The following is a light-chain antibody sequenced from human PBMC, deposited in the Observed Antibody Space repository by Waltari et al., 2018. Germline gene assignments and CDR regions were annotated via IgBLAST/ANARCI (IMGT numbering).Light chain of an antibody. CDR3: QSYDSSLSDVV. J-gene: IGLJ2*01. CDR1: RSNIGAGYD. V-gene: IGLV1-40*01. Sequence: QSVLTQPPSVSGSPGQRVTIPSPGSRSNIGAGYDVHWYQQLPGTDPKLLIYGISKRPSGVPDRFSGSKSGTSASRAITGLQAEDEADYYCQSYDSSLSDVVFGGGTKLTVL. CDR2: GIS.